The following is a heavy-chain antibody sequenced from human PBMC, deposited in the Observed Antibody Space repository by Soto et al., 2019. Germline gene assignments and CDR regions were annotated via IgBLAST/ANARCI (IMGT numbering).Heavy chain of an antibody. D-gene: IGHD1-20*01. CDR2: IYYSGST. CDR3: ARGNNWNEGEYYFDY. V-gene: IGHV4-59*01. CDR1: GGSISSYY. J-gene: IGHJ4*02. Sequence: QVQLQESGPGLVKPSETLSLTCTVSGGSISSYYWSWIRQPPGKGLEWIGYIYYSGSTNYNPSLNSRATISVDTSKNQFSLKLSSVTAADTAVYYCARGNNWNEGEYYFDYWGQGTLVTVSS.